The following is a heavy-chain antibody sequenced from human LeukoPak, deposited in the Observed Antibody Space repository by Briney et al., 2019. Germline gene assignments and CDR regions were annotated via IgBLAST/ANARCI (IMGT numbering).Heavy chain of an antibody. J-gene: IGHJ4*02. CDR2: IYHSGST. D-gene: IGHD3-3*01. V-gene: IGHV4-38-2*01. CDR3: AGTYYDFWSGYQTSDY. CDR1: GYSISSGYY. Sequence: PSETLSLTCAVSGYSISSGYYWGWIRQPPGKGLEWIGSIYHSGSTYYNPSLKSRVTISVDTSKNQFSLKLSSVTAADTAVYYCAGTYYDFWSGYQTSDYWGQGTLVPVSS.